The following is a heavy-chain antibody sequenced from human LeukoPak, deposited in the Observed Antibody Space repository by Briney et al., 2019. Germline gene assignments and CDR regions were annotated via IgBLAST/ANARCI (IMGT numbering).Heavy chain of an antibody. CDR3: ARAEWSSGWYPHPNWFDP. J-gene: IGHJ5*02. CDR1: GYTFTSYY. D-gene: IGHD6-19*01. CDR2: INPSGGST. Sequence: ASVKVSCKASGYTFTSYYMHWVRQAPGQGLEWMGIINPSGGSTSYAQKFQGRVTMTRDTSTSTVYMELSSPRSEDTAVYYCARAEWSSGWYPHPNWFDPWGQGTLVTVSS. V-gene: IGHV1-46*01.